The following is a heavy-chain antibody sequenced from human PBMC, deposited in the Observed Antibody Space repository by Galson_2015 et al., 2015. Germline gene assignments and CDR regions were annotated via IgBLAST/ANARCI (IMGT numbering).Heavy chain of an antibody. J-gene: IGHJ6*03. Sequence: SLRLSCAASGFTVSSNYMSWVRQAPGKGLDWVSVIYSGGSTYYADSVKGRFTISRDNSKNTLYLQMNSLRAEDTAVYYCARFGVVAARTTYYYYYYMDVWGKGTTVTVSS. CDR3: ARFGVVAARTTYYYYYYMDV. CDR2: IYSGGST. D-gene: IGHD2-15*01. V-gene: IGHV3-53*01. CDR1: GFTVSSNY.